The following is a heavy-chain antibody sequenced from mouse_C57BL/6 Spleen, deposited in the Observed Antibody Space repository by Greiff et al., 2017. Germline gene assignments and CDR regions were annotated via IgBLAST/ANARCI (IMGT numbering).Heavy chain of an antibody. CDR1: GYTFTSYW. D-gene: IGHD4-1*01. CDR3: ARRETGKTWFAY. Sequence: VQLQQPGAELVMPGASVKLSCKASGYTFTSYWMHWVKQRPGQGLEWIGEIDPSDSYTNYNQKFKGKSTLTVDKSSSTAYMQRSSLTSEDSAVYYCARRETGKTWFAYWGQGTLVTVSA. V-gene: IGHV1-69*01. CDR2: IDPSDSYT. J-gene: IGHJ3*01.